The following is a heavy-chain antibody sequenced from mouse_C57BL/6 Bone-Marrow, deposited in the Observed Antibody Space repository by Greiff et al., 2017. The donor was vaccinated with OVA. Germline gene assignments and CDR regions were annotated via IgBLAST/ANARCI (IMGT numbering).Heavy chain of an antibody. V-gene: IGHV1-72*01. J-gene: IGHJ4*01. CDR1: GYTFTSSW. D-gene: IGHD1-1*01. CDR2: IDPNSGGT. Sequence: VQLQQPGAELVKPGASVKLSCKASGYTFTSSWMHWVKQRPGRGLEWIGRIDPNSGGTKYNEKFKSKATLTVDKPSSTAYMQLSSLTSEDSAVYSCARLHYYGSSYDYAMGYWGQGTSVTVSS. CDR3: ARLHYYGSSYDYAMGY.